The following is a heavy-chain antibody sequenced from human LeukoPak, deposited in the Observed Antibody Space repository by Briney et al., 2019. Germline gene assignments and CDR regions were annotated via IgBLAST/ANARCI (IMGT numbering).Heavy chain of an antibody. J-gene: IGHJ3*02. CDR3: ARQHDSSGLEGAFDI. D-gene: IGHD3-22*01. V-gene: IGHV4-59*08. CDR1: GGSISSYY. CDR2: IYYSGST. Sequence: SETLSLTCTVSGGSISSYYWSWIRQLPGKGLEWIGYIYYSGSTNYNPSLKSRVTISVDTSKNQFSLKLSSVTAADTAVYYCARQHDSSGLEGAFDIWGQGTMVTVSS.